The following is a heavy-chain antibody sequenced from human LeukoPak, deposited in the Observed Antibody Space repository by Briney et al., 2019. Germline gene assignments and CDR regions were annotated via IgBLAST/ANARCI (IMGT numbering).Heavy chain of an antibody. CDR3: AREALYSSSWYDY. D-gene: IGHD6-13*01. J-gene: IGHJ4*02. Sequence: PSETLSLTCAVYGGSFSGYYWSWIRQPPGKGLEWIGEINHSGSTNYNPSLKSRVTISVDTSKNQFSLKLSFVTAADTAVYYCAREALYSSSWYDYWGQGTLVTVSS. CDR1: GGSFSGYY. V-gene: IGHV4-34*01. CDR2: INHSGST.